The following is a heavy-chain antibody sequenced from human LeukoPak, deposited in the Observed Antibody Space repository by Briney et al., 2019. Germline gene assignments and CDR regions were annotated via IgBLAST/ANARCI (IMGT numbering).Heavy chain of an antibody. CDR2: INHSGST. CDR3: ARGGTTVTNWFDP. V-gene: IGHV4-34*01. CDR1: GFTFSSYA. Sequence: GSLRLSCAASGFTFSSYAMSWVRQPPGKGLEWIGEINHSGSTNYNPSLKSRVTISVDTSKNQFSLKLSSVTAADTAVYYCARGGTTVTNWFDPWGQGTLVTVSS. J-gene: IGHJ5*02. D-gene: IGHD4-11*01.